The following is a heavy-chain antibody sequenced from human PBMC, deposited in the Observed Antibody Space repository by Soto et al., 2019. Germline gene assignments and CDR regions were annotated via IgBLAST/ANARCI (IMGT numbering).Heavy chain of an antibody. Sequence: GASVKVSCKASGYTFTSYGISWVRQAPGQGLEWMGWISAYNGNTNYAQKLQGRVTMTTDTSTSTAYMELRSLRSDDTAVYYCARGLRDYYDQANWFDPWGQGTLVTVSS. CDR2: ISAYNGNT. CDR1: GYTFTSYG. J-gene: IGHJ5*02. CDR3: ARGLRDYYDQANWFDP. D-gene: IGHD3-22*01. V-gene: IGHV1-18*01.